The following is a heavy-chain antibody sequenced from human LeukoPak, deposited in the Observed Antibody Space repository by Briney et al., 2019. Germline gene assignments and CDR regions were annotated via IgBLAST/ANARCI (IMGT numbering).Heavy chain of an antibody. CDR2: ISGSGVI. Sequence: SETLSLTCTVSGGPITTYYLSWIRQSAGMGLEWIGRISGSGVITYDPSLKSRVILSLDTSNNHFSLKLVSVTAADTAVYYCARDSGTTGEVKFDPWGQGMLVTVSS. V-gene: IGHV4-4*07. J-gene: IGHJ5*02. D-gene: IGHD3-10*01. CDR1: GGPITTYY. CDR3: ARDSGTTGEVKFDP.